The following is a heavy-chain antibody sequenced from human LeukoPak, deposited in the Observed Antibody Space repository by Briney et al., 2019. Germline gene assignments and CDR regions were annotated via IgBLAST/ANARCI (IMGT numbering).Heavy chain of an antibody. J-gene: IGHJ4*02. D-gene: IGHD4-17*01. CDR3: ARTTVVAKYFDY. Sequence: PSETLSLTCTVSGGSISSGGYYWRWIRQHPGKGLEWIGYIYYSGSTYYNPSLKSRVIISVDTSKNQFSLKLSSVTAADTAVYYCARTTVVAKYFDYWGQGTLVTVSS. CDR2: IYYSGST. V-gene: IGHV4-31*03. CDR1: GGSISSGGYY.